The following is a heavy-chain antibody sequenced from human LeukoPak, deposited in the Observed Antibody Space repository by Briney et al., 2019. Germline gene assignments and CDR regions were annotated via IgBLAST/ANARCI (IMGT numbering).Heavy chain of an antibody. V-gene: IGHV1-18*01. CDR1: GYTFTSYG. Sequence: GASVKVSCKASGYTFTSYGISWVRQAPGQGLEWMGWISAYNGNTNYAQKLQGRVTMTTDTSTSTAYMELRSLRSDDTAVYYCARAPISDSSSWYHGENFQHWGQGTLVTVSS. CDR2: ISAYNGNT. CDR3: ARAPISDSSSWYHGENFQH. D-gene: IGHD6-13*01. J-gene: IGHJ1*01.